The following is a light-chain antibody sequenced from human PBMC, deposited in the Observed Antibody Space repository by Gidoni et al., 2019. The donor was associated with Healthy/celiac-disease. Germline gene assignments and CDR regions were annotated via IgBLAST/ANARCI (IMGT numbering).Light chain of an antibody. Sequence: DIVMTQSPASRAVSLGERATINCKSSQSGLYSSKNKNYLAWYQQKPGQPPKLLIYWASTRESGVPDRFSGSGSGTDFTLTTSSLQAEDVAVYYCQQYYSTPRTFGQGTKVEIK. J-gene: IGKJ1*01. CDR2: WAS. CDR1: QSGLYSSKNKNY. CDR3: QQYYSTPRT. V-gene: IGKV4-1*01.